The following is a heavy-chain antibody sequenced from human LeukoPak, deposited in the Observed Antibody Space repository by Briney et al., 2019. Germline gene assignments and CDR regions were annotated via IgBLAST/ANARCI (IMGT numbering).Heavy chain of an antibody. CDR3: ATVLRLSDTATEGSAFDI. CDR1: GYTLTELS. D-gene: IGHD5-18*01. Sequence: ASVTVSCKVSGYTLTELSMHWVRPAPGKGLEWMGGFDPEDGETIYAQKFQGRVTITEDTSTGTAYMELSSLRSEDTAVYYCATVLRLSDTATEGSAFDIWGQGTMVTVSS. J-gene: IGHJ3*02. CDR2: FDPEDGET. V-gene: IGHV1-24*01.